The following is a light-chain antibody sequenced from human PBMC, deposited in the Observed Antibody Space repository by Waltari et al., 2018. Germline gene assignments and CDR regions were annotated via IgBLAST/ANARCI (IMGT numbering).Light chain of an antibody. Sequence: QSVLTQPPSASGTPGQRVTISCSGSSSNIGSNYVYWYQQLPGPAPKLLINRNNQRPSGVPDGFSGSKSGTSASLASSVLRSEDEADYYCAAWDDSLSGPVFGGGTKLTVL. V-gene: IGLV1-47*01. J-gene: IGLJ2*01. CDR3: AAWDDSLSGPV. CDR1: SSNIGSNY. CDR2: RNN.